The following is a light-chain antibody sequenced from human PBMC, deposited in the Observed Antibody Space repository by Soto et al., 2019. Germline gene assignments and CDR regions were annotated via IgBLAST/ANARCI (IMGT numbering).Light chain of an antibody. V-gene: IGKV3-15*01. CDR1: QSVSTN. J-gene: IGKJ1*01. Sequence: NVMTQSPATLSVSPGERAALSCWTSQSVSTNLAWYQQRPGQAPRLLIYGASTRATGIPARFSGSGSGTEFTLIISSLQSEDFAVYYCQQYNKWPQSFGQGTRVEIK. CDR2: GAS. CDR3: QQYNKWPQS.